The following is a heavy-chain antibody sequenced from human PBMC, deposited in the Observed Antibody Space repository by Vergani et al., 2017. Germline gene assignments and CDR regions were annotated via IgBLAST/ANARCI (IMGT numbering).Heavy chain of an antibody. CDR3: ARGNCGVNCPKYNWLAP. D-gene: IGHD2-21*01. J-gene: IGHJ5*02. CDR1: GGSISSSSYY. CDR2: IYYSGST. V-gene: IGHV4-39*07. Sequence: QLQLQESGPGLVKPSETLSLTCTVSGGSISSSSYYWGWIRQPPGKGLEWIGSIYYSGSTYYNPSLKSRVTISVDTSKNQFSLKLRSVTAADTAVYYCARGNCGVNCPKYNWLAPWGRGILVTVSS.